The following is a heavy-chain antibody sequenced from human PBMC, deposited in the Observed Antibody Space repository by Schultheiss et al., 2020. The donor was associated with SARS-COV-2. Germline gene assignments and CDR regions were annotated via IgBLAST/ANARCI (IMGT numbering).Heavy chain of an antibody. J-gene: IGHJ3*02. CDR2: INAGNGNT. D-gene: IGHD1-26*01. Sequence: ASVKVSCKASGYTFTSYAMHWVRQAPGQRLEWMEWINAGNGNTKYSQKFQGRVTITRDTSASTAYMELSSLRSEDTAVYYCARDRAGGDGSYSYAFDIWGQGTMVTVAS. CDR3: ARDRAGGDGSYSYAFDI. CDR1: GYTFTSYA. V-gene: IGHV1-3*01.